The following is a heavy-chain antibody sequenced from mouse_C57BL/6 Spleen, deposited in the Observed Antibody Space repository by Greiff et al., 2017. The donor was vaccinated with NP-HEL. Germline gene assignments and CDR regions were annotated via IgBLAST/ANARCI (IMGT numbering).Heavy chain of an antibody. CDR2: IYPNYGTT. CDR3: ARSIYYGTYAMDY. V-gene: IGHV1-39*01. J-gene: IGHJ4*01. CDR1: GYSFTDYN. D-gene: IGHD2-1*01. Sequence: EVQVVESGPELVKPGASVKISCKASGYSFTDYNMNWVKQSNGKSLEWIGVIYPNYGTTSYNQKFKGKATLTVDQSSSTAYMQLNSLTSEDSAVYYCARSIYYGTYAMDYWGKGTAVTVSS.